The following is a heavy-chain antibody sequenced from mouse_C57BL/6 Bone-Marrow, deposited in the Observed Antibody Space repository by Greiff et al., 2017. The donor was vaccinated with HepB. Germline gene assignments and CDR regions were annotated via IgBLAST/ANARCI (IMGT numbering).Heavy chain of an antibody. CDR2: INPYNGDT. Sequence: EVHLVESGPELVKPGDSVKISCKASGYSFTGYFMNWVMQSHGKSLEWIGRINPYNGDTFYNQKFKGKATLTVDKSSSTAHMELRSLTSEDSAVYYCARDPFYYDYAVDYWGQGTTLTVSS. CDR1: GYSFTGYF. CDR3: ARDPFYYDYAVDY. J-gene: IGHJ2*01. D-gene: IGHD2-4*01. V-gene: IGHV1-20*01.